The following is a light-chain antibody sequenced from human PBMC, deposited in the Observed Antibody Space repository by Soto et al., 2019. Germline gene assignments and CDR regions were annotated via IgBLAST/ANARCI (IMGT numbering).Light chain of an antibody. J-gene: IGLJ1*01. V-gene: IGLV2-14*01. CDR3: SSCSSCSTRSTRV. CDR1: SSDVGDYNY. Sequence: QSVLTQPASVSGSPGQSITISCTGTSSDVGDYNYVSWYQQHPGKAPKLMIYEVSNRPSGASNRFSGSKSGNTASLTISGLQAEDEDDYYCSSCSSCSTRSTRVFGTGTKLTVL. CDR2: EVS.